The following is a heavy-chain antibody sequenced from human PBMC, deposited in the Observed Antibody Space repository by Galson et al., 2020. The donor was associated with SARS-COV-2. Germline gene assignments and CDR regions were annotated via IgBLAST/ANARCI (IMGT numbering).Heavy chain of an antibody. CDR3: AKPKGGYDFRSGYPFDY. D-gene: IGHD3-3*01. CDR1: GFTYSSYA. V-gene: IGHV3-23*01. Sequence: GGSLRLSCAASGFTYSSYAMSWVRQAPGKGLEWVSAISGSGGSTYDADSVKGRFTISRDNSKNTLFLQMSGLRAEDTAVYYCAKPKGGYDFRSGYPFDYWGQGTLVTVSS. J-gene: IGHJ4*02. CDR2: ISGSGGST.